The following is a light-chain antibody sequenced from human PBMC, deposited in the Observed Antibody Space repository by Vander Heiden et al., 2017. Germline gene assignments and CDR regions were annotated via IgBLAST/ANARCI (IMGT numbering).Light chain of an antibody. Sequence: EIVFTQSPATLSLSPRESATHSRSARQSVSSSYLAWYQQKPGQTPRLLIYGASSRAAGIPDRFSGRGSGRDFTRTISRLEPGDFAVYYCQQYGSSARTFGQGTKVEIK. CDR2: GAS. CDR3: QQYGSSART. J-gene: IGKJ1*01. V-gene: IGKV3-20*01. CDR1: QSVSSSY.